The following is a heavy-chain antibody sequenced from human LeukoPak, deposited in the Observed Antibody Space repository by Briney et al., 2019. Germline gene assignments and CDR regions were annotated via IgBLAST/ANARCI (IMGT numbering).Heavy chain of an antibody. CDR3: ARLTKKWLYAFDI. D-gene: IGHD3-22*01. CDR2: ISAYNGNT. V-gene: IGHV1-18*01. J-gene: IGHJ3*02. Sequence: ASVNVSCKASGYTFTRYGISWVRQAPGQGLEWMGWISAYNGNTNYAQKLQGRVTMTTDTSTSTAYMELRSLRSDDTAVYYCARLTKKWLYAFDIWGQGTMVTVSS. CDR1: GYTFTRYG.